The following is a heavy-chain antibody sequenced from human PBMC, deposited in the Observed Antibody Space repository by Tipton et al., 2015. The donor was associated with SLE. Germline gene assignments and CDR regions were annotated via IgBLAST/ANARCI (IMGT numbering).Heavy chain of an antibody. Sequence: GSLRLSCAASGFTFSSYSMNWVRQAPGKGLEWVSSISSSSSYIYYADSVKGRFTISRDNAKNSLYLQMNSLRAEDTAVYYCAKDAPSTSGWYFDYWGQGTLVTVSS. D-gene: IGHD6-19*01. CDR1: GFTFSSYS. CDR3: AKDAPSTSGWYFDY. J-gene: IGHJ4*02. V-gene: IGHV3-21*04. CDR2: ISSSSSYI.